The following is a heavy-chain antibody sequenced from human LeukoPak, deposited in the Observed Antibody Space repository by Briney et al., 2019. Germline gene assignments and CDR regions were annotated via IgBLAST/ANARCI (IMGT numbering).Heavy chain of an antibody. J-gene: IGHJ4*02. CDR3: ARADWDTAMIDY. V-gene: IGHV3-21*01. D-gene: IGHD5-18*01. CDR1: GFAFSSYS. Sequence: GGSLRLSCAASGFAFSSYSMNWVRQAPGKGLEWVSSISSSSSYIYYADSVKGRFTISRDNAKNSLYLQMNSLRAEDTAVYYCARADWDTAMIDYWGQGTLVTVSS. CDR2: ISSSSSYI.